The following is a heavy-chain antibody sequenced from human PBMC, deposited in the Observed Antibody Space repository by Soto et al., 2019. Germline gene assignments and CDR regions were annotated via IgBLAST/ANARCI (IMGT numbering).Heavy chain of an antibody. V-gene: IGHV4-39*07. D-gene: IGHD3-22*01. J-gene: IGHJ1*01. CDR3: ARELYDDYDRSGILAY. CDR2: MYYRGST. CDR1: GCSISSSRYY. Sequence: PSETLSLTCTVSGCSISSSRYYWCWILQPPGKGLEWIGSMYYRGSTYYNPSLKSRVTISVDKSKNQFSLKLSSVTAADTAVYYCARELYDDYDRSGILAYWGQRTLVPVSS.